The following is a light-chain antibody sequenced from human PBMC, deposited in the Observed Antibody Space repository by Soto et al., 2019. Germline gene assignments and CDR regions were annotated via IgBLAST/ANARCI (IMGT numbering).Light chain of an antibody. CDR2: GNS. CDR3: QSYDSSLSGYVV. J-gene: IGLJ2*01. CDR1: SSNIGAGYD. Sequence: QSVLTQPPSVSGAPGQRVTISCTGSSSNIGAGYDVHWYQQLPGTAPKLLIYGNSNRPSGVPDRFSGSKSGTSASLAITGLQADDEADYYGQSYDSSLSGYVVFGGGTKLTVL. V-gene: IGLV1-40*01.